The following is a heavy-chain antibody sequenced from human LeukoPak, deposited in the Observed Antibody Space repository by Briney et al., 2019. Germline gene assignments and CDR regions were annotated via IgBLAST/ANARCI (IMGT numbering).Heavy chain of an antibody. V-gene: IGHV4-34*01. D-gene: IGHD2-15*01. Sequence: SETLSLTCAVYGGSFSGYYWSWIRQPPGKGLEWIGEINHSGSTNHNPSLKSRVTISVDTSKNQFSLKLSSVTAADTAVYYCARDRYCSGGSCYSYRFDYWGQGTLVTVSS. CDR2: INHSGST. CDR1: GGSFSGYY. CDR3: ARDRYCSGGSCYSYRFDY. J-gene: IGHJ4*02.